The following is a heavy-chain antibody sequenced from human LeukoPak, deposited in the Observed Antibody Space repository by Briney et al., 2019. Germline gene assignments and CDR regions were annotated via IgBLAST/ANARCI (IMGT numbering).Heavy chain of an antibody. D-gene: IGHD3-22*01. J-gene: IGHJ3*02. V-gene: IGHV4-39*07. CDR3: ARSTYYYDSSGYYRTDAFDI. CDR1: GGSISSSSYY. CDR2: IYYSGST. Sequence: PSETLSLTCTVSGGSISSSSYYWGWIRQPPGKGLEWIGSIYYSGSTYYNPSLKSRVTISVDTSKNQFSLKLSSVTAADTAVYYCARSTYYYDSSGYYRTDAFDIWGQGTMVTVSS.